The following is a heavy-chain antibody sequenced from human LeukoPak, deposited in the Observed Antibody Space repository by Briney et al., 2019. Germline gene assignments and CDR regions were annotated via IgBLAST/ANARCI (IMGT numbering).Heavy chain of an antibody. CDR1: GFPFSDYA. J-gene: IGHJ3*02. V-gene: IGHV3-23*01. D-gene: IGHD1-26*01. CDR2: ISNRGDNT. CDR3: ARDSGSYLDAFDI. Sequence: GGSLRLSCAASGFPFSDYAMTWVRQAPGKGLEWVSAISNRGDNTYYPDSVKGRFTISRDNAKNSLYLQMNSLRAEDTAVYYCARDSGSYLDAFDIWGQGTMVTVSS.